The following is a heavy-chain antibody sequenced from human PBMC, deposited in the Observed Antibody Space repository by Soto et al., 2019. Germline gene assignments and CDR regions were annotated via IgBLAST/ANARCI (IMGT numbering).Heavy chain of an antibody. Sequence: HGPSLKIFCQGSGYSFTNYWVGWVRQIHGRGLEWMGIIHPGDSDTRYSPFFQGQVTISADKSISTAYLQWSSLKASDTAMYYCARHNRYSSTWFEGWFDPWGQGTLVTVSS. CDR2: IHPGDSDT. CDR1: GYSFTNYW. J-gene: IGHJ5*02. V-gene: IGHV5-51*01. D-gene: IGHD6-13*01. CDR3: ARHNRYSSTWFEGWFDP.